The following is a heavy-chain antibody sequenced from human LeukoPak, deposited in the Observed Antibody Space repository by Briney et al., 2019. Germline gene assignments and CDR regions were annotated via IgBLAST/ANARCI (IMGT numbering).Heavy chain of an antibody. D-gene: IGHD1-26*01. CDR2: IYSGGST. CDR1: GFTVSSNY. CDR3: ARISGSYPYYYGMDV. Sequence: PGGSLRLSCAASGFTVSSNYMSWVRQAPGKGLEWVSVIYSGGSTYYADSVKGRFTISRDNSKNTLYLQMNSLRAEDTAVYYCARISGSYPYYYGMDVWGQGTTVTVSS. V-gene: IGHV3-66*01. J-gene: IGHJ6*02.